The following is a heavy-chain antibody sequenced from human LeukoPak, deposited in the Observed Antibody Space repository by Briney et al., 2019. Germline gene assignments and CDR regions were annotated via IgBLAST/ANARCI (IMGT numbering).Heavy chain of an antibody. V-gene: IGHV4-4*07. CDR3: ARVWRVGAINDAFDI. D-gene: IGHD1-26*01. CDR1: GGSISSYY. Sequence: PSETLSLTCTVSGGSISSYYWTWSRQPAGKGLEWIGRIHTSGSTNYNPSLKSRVTMSLDTSKNQFSLNLSSVTAADTAVYYCARVWRVGAINDAFDIWGQGTMVTVSS. J-gene: IGHJ3*02. CDR2: IHTSGST.